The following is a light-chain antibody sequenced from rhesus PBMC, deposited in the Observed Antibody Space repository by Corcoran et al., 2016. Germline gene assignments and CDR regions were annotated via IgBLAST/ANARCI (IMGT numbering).Light chain of an antibody. CDR3: QQHNSNPRT. V-gene: IGKV1-33*02. CDR1: QGISNW. CDR2: AAS. J-gene: IGKJ1*01. Sequence: DIQMTQSPSSLSASVGDRVTITCQASQGISNWLAWYQQKPGKAPKLLIYAASNLQSGGPSRFSGSGSGTEFPLTISSLQPEDFATYYCQQHNSNPRTFGQGTKVEIK.